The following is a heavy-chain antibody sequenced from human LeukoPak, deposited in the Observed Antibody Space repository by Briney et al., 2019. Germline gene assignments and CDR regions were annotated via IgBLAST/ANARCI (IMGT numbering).Heavy chain of an antibody. V-gene: IGHV4-4*02. CDR1: GGSISSSNW. D-gene: IGHD2-2*01. Sequence: PSGTLSLTCAVSGGSISSSNWWSWVRQPPGKGLEWIGEIYHRGSTNYNPFLKSRVTISVDKSKKQLSLKLSSVTAADTAVYYCARLGGLGYCSSTRCRGNWFDPWGQGTLVTVSS. CDR3: ARLGGLGYCSSTRCRGNWFDP. J-gene: IGHJ5*02. CDR2: IYHRGST.